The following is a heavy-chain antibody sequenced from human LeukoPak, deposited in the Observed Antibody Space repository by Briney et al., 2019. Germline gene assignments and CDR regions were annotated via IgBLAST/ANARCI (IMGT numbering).Heavy chain of an antibody. CDR1: GYTFTSYY. Sequence: GASVKVSCKASGYTFTSYYMHWVRQAPGQGLEWMGIINPSGGSTSYAQKFQGSVTMTRDTSTSTVYMELSSLRSEDTAVYYCARDQYYDYVWGSYAYWGQGTLVTVSS. V-gene: IGHV1-46*01. D-gene: IGHD3-16*01. J-gene: IGHJ4*02. CDR3: ARDQYYDYVWGSYAY. CDR2: INPSGGST.